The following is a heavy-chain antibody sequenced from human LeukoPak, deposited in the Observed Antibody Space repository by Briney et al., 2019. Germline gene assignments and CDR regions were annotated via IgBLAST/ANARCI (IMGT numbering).Heavy chain of an antibody. V-gene: IGHV3-33*08. D-gene: IGHD4-23*01. CDR3: ARDYGGDAGLDS. CDR1: GFTVSSNY. J-gene: IGHJ4*02. CDR2: IWSDDRNK. Sequence: GGSLRLSCAASGFTVSSNYMSWVRQAPGKGLEWVALIWSDDRNKYYADSVKGQFTISRDNSKNTLYLQMNSLRAEDTAVYYCARDYGGDAGLDSWGQGTLVTVSS.